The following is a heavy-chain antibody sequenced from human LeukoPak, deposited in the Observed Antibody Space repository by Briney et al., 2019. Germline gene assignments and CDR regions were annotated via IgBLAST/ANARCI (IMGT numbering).Heavy chain of an antibody. J-gene: IGHJ5*01. CDR3: AIAFALGGAMVTSYWFDS. Sequence: EASVNVSCKASGYTFTGYYMHWVRPAPGQGLEWMGWINPNSGGTNYAQKFQGRVTMTRDTSISTTYMELSRLRSDDTAVYYFAIAFALGGAMVTSYWFDSWGQGTLVTVSS. CDR2: INPNSGGT. V-gene: IGHV1-2*02. CDR1: GYTFTGYY. D-gene: IGHD5-18*01.